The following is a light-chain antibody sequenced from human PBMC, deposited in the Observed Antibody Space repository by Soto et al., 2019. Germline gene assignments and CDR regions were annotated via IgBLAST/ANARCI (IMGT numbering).Light chain of an antibody. CDR1: QGLASNS. CDR3: HQYKSSPPT. Sequence: ENVLTQSPSTLSLSPGERATLSCRASQGLASNSVAWYQQRPVQAPRLLIYGASNRATAISDRFIGGGSGTAFTITITNLAPEDLATYYSHQYKSSPPTFSQGTKVHIK. CDR2: GAS. V-gene: IGKV3-20*01. J-gene: IGKJ1*01.